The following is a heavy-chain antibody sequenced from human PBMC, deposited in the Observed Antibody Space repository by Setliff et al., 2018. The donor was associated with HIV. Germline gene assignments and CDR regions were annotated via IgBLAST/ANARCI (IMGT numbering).Heavy chain of an antibody. CDR3: ASLGYSIDFRRLDY. CDR1: GGSISNITHY. Sequence: SETLSLTCTVPGGSISNITHYWGWILQPPRRGLAGIGSIYSTGSTYYNPSLKSRITISMYTSKNQFSRKLNSVTATDTALYYCASLGYSIDFRRLDYWGQGAQVTVSS. V-gene: IGHV4-39*01. D-gene: IGHD6-13*01. CDR2: IYSTGST. J-gene: IGHJ4*02.